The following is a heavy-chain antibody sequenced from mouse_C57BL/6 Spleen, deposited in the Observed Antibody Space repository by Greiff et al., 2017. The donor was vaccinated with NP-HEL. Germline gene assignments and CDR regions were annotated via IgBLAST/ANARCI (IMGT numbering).Heavy chain of an antibody. J-gene: IGHJ3*01. V-gene: IGHV1-82*01. Sequence: QVQLQQSGPELVKPGASVKISCKASGYAFSSSWMNWVKQRPGKGLEWIGRIYPGDGDTNYNGKFKGKATLTADKSSSTAYMQLSSLTSEDSAVYFCARSNDGYSHFAYWGQGTLVTVSA. CDR3: ARSNDGYSHFAY. D-gene: IGHD2-3*01. CDR2: IYPGDGDT. CDR1: GYAFSSSW.